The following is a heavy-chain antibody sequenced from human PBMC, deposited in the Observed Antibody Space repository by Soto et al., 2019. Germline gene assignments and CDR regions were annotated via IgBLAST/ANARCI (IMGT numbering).Heavy chain of an antibody. CDR3: ARARHYDFWSGYYRHGMDV. J-gene: IGHJ6*02. CDR2: IFYSGST. V-gene: IGHV4-61*01. Sequence: QVHLQESGPGLVKPSETLSLTCIVSGDSVSSRSHYWSWVRQPPGKGLEWIGYIFYSGSTNYNPSLKSRVTLSIDTSKNQFSLNLSSVTAADTAVYYCARARHYDFWSGYYRHGMDVWGQGTTVTVSS. D-gene: IGHD3-3*01. CDR1: GDSVSSRSHY.